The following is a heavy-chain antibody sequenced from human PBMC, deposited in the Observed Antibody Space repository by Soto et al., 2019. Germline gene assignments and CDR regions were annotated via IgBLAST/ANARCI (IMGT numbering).Heavy chain of an antibody. CDR2: IGWNSGNI. Sequence: EELLVESGGNLVQPGRSLTLSCAASGFTFDDYAFHWVRQTPEKGLEWVSGIGWNSGNINYADSIKVRFTISRDNAKNSLYLQMNSLRIEDTALYYCERGPRDYYDSSGFFNPYFDLWGRGTLVIVSS. CDR1: GFTFDDYA. CDR3: ERGPRDYYDSSGFFNPYFDL. V-gene: IGHV3-9*01. J-gene: IGHJ2*01. D-gene: IGHD3-22*01.